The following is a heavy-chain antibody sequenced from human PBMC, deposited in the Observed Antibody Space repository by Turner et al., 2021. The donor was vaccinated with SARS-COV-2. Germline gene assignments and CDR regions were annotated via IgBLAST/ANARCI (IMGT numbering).Heavy chain of an antibody. Sequence: QVQLVESGGGVVQPGRCLRLSCAASGFTFSRYGMHWVRQAPGKGLEWVAVIWYDGSNKYYADSVKGRFTISRDNSKNTLYLQMNSLRAEDTAVYYCAKAGFGYSSGRGYFDYWGQGTLVTVSS. CDR1: GFTFSRYG. D-gene: IGHD6-19*01. J-gene: IGHJ4*02. V-gene: IGHV3-33*06. CDR3: AKAGFGYSSGRGYFDY. CDR2: IWYDGSNK.